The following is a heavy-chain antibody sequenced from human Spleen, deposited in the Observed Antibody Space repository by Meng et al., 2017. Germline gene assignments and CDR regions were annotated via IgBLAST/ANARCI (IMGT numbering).Heavy chain of an antibody. V-gene: IGHV2-5*02. Sequence: SGPTLVKPTQTLTLTCTFSGFSLSTGGVGVGWIRQPPGKALEWLALVYWDDDKRYSLSLKSRLSITKDTSKNQVVLTMTNMDTVDTATYYCARAWGARGVFGYWGQGTLVTVSS. CDR1: GFSLSTGGVG. CDR2: VYWDDDK. CDR3: ARAWGARGVFGY. D-gene: IGHD3-10*01. J-gene: IGHJ4*02.